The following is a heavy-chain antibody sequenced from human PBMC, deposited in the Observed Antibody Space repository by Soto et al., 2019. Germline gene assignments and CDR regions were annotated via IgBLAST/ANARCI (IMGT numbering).Heavy chain of an antibody. Sequence: PGGSLRLSCAASGFTFSSYAMHWVRQAPGKGLEWVAVISYDGSNKYYADSVKGRFTISRDNSKNTLYLQMNSLRAEDTAVYYCATRTYDFWSGYSAEYFQHWGQGTLVTVSS. CDR3: ATRTYDFWSGYSAEYFQH. CDR2: ISYDGSNK. J-gene: IGHJ1*01. V-gene: IGHV3-30-3*01. CDR1: GFTFSSYA. D-gene: IGHD3-3*01.